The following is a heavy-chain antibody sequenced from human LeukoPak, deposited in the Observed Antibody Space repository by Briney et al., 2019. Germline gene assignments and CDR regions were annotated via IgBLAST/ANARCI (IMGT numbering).Heavy chain of an antibody. Sequence: SVKVSCKASGGTFNTYAVSWVRQAPGQGLEWMGGIIPILGTGNYAQKFQGRVTITADKSTRTAYMELSSLRSEDTAVYYCARDHDLTGTYEYLKYWGQGTLVTVSS. D-gene: IGHD7-27*01. CDR3: ARDHDLTGTYEYLKY. CDR2: IIPILGTG. CDR1: GGTFNTYA. V-gene: IGHV1-69*06. J-gene: IGHJ1*01.